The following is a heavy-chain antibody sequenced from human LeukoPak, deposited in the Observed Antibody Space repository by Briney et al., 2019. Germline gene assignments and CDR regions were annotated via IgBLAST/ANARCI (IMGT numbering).Heavy chain of an antibody. CDR2: IISGSTI. J-gene: IGHJ3*02. CDR3: AKEGASGAFDI. Sequence: GGSLRLSCAASGFTFSDYYMSWIRQAPGKGLEWVSYIISGSTIYYADSVKGRFTISRDNAKNSLYLQMNSLRAEDTAVYYCAKEGASGAFDIWGQGTMVTVSS. V-gene: IGHV3-11*04. D-gene: IGHD3-10*01. CDR1: GFTFSDYY.